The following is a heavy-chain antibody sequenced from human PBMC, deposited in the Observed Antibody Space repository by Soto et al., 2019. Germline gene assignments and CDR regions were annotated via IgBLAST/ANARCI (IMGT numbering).Heavy chain of an antibody. V-gene: IGHV3-53*01. CDR3: TSGHDYDSSGGYYFEY. D-gene: IGHD3-22*01. Sequence: GGSLRLSCAASGFTFTSHAMSWVRQAPGRGLEWVSVIYSAGNTYYADSVRGRFTISRDSSKNTLYLQMTRLRAEDAALYFCTSGHDYDSSGGYYFEYWGQGTLVTVSS. CDR2: IYSAGNT. J-gene: IGHJ4*02. CDR1: GFTFTSHA.